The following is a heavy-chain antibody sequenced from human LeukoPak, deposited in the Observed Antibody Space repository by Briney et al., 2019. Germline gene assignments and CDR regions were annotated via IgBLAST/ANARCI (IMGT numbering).Heavy chain of an antibody. CDR2: IIPILGIA. J-gene: IGHJ4*02. Sequence: ASVKVSCKAPGGTFSSYAISWVRQAPGQGLEWMGRIIPILGIANYAQKFQGRVTITADKSTSTAYMELSSLRSEDTAVYYCARELLGYPSSPTYFDYWGQGTLVTVSS. V-gene: IGHV1-69*04. CDR1: GGTFSSYA. D-gene: IGHD3-16*01. CDR3: ARELLGYPSSPTYFDY.